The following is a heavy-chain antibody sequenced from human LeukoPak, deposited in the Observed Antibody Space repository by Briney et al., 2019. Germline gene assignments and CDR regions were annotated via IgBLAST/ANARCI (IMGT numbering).Heavy chain of an antibody. CDR2: ISWNSGSI. CDR1: GFTFSSYS. D-gene: IGHD2-15*01. V-gene: IGHV3-9*01. CDR3: AKDNTCSGGSCYSGFDY. J-gene: IGHJ4*02. Sequence: GGSLRLSCAASGFTFSSYSMNWVRQAPGKGLEWVSGISWNSGSIGYADSVKGRFTISRDNAKNSLYLQMNSLRAEDTALYYCAKDNTCSGGSCYSGFDYWGQGTLVTVSS.